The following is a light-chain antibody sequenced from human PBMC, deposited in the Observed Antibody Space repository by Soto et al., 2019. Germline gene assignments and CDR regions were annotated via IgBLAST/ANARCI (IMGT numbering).Light chain of an antibody. V-gene: IGKV3-20*01. J-gene: IGKJ1*01. Sequence: EIVLTQSPATLSLSPGERATLSCRASQSVSGYLAWYQQKPGQGPRLLIYGASSRAAGIPDRFSGSGPGTDFPLTASRLEPADCAVYYCQQYDTSPTFGQGTKVDIK. CDR3: QQYDTSPT. CDR2: GAS. CDR1: QSVSGY.